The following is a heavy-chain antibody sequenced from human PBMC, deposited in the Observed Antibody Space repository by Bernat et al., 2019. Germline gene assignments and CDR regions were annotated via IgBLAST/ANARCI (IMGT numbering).Heavy chain of an antibody. D-gene: IGHD5-12*01. CDR2: PTSHTHPRTT. CDR1: GFTFSNAW. V-gene: IGHV3-15*01. CDR3: TTRVPFFKDSGYDFTRGDWWFDP. Sequence: EVQLVESGGGLVKPGGSLRLSCAASGFTFSNAWMSWVRQAPGKALPCPRRPTSHTHPRTTHYAPPVKGRFTISRDDSKNTLYLQMNSLKTEDTAVYYCTTRVPFFKDSGYDFTRGDWWFDPWGQGTLVTVSS. J-gene: IGHJ5*02.